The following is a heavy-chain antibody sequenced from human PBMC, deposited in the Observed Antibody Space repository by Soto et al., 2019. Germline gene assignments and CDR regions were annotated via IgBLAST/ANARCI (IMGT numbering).Heavy chain of an antibody. CDR3: XXXXXXXFWIGSRXXMDA. CDR2: INHSGST. V-gene: IGHV4-34*01. D-gene: IGHD3-3*01. Sequence: QVHLEQWGAGLLKPSETLSLTCAVYGGSLSGYFWSWVRQPPGKGLEWIGEINHSGSTNYNPSLXXXXXXXXXXXXXXXXXXXXXXXXXXXXXXXXXXXXXXXFWIGSRXXMDAWGRGTTVTVSS. J-gene: IGHJ6*03. CDR1: GGSLSGYF.